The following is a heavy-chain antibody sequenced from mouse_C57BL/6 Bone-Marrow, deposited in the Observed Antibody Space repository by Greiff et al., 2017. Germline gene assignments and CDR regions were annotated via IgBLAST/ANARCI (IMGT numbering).Heavy chain of an antibody. CDR2: INPSSGYT. CDR3: AREGYYGVY. Sequence: VQLQQSGAELAKPGASVTLSCKASGYTFTSYWMHWVKQRPGQGLEWIGYINPSSGYTTYNQKLKDKATLTADKSSSTAYMQLNSLTSEDSAVDVCAREGYYGVYWGQGTTLTVSS. V-gene: IGHV1-7*01. J-gene: IGHJ2*01. CDR1: GYTFTSYW.